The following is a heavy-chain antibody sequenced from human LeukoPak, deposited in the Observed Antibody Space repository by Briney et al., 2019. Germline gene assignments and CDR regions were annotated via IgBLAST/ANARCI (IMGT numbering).Heavy chain of an antibody. J-gene: IGHJ3*02. CDR2: INWNGGNT. D-gene: IGHD3-22*01. CDR3: ARCVGDYDRSDFDAFDI. Sequence: GSLRLSCAASGFTFDDYGMIWVRQVPGKGLEWVSGINWNGGNTGYADSVKGRFTISRDKAKKSLSLQMKSLRAEDTAFYYCARCVGDYDRSDFDAFDIRGQGTLVTVSS. CDR1: GFTFDDYG. V-gene: IGHV3-20*04.